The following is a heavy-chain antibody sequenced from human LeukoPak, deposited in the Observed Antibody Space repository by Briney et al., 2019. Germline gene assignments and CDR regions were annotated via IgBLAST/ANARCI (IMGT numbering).Heavy chain of an antibody. CDR2: VSNSDNYI. D-gene: IGHD3-3*01. CDR3: ARGPPFWSGKNYYYYYMDV. J-gene: IGHJ6*03. V-gene: IGHV3-21*01. Sequence: GGSLRLSCAASGFTFSSYEMNWVRQAPGKGLEWVSSVSNSDNYIYYAASVKGRFTISRDNAKNTLYLQMNSLRAEDTAVYYCARGPPFWSGKNYYYYYMDVWGKGTTVTVSS. CDR1: GFTFSSYE.